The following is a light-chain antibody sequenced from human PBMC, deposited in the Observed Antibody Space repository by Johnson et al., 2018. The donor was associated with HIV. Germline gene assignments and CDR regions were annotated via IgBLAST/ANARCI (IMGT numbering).Light chain of an antibody. CDR2: KNN. CDR1: ISNVGTNT. J-gene: IGLJ1*01. Sequence: QSVLTQPPSASGTPGQRVTISCSGSISNVGTNTVNWYQQLPRTAPRLLIYKNNQRPSGVPDRFSGSKSGTSASLAISGLQAEDEADYYCATWDDTLNGRYVFGTGTKVTVL. CDR3: ATWDDTLNGRYV. V-gene: IGLV1-44*01.